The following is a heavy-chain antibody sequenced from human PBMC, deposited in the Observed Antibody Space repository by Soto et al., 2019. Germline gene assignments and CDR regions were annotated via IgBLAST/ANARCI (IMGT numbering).Heavy chain of an antibody. D-gene: IGHD2-2*01. CDR1: GYTFTGYY. Sequence: ASVKVSCKASGYTFTGYYMHWVRQAPGQGLEWMGWINPNSGGTNYAQKFQGWVTMTRDTSISTAYMELSRLRSDDTAVYYCARDSLGYCSSTSCYTRNWFDPWGQGTLVTVSS. J-gene: IGHJ5*02. CDR2: INPNSGGT. CDR3: ARDSLGYCSSTSCYTRNWFDP. V-gene: IGHV1-2*04.